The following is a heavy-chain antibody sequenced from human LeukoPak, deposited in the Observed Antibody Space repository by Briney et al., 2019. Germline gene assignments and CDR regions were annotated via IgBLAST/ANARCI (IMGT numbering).Heavy chain of an antibody. CDR3: AGRYSSSWYVGFFDP. J-gene: IGHJ5*02. CDR2: IYYSGST. Sequence: KPSETLSLTCTVSGASLRNYYWSWIRQSPGKGLEWIGYIYYSGSTNYNPSLESRVAMSVDKSKNQFYLRLSTVTAADTAIYYCAGRYSSSWYVGFFDPWGQGTLVTVSS. V-gene: IGHV4-59*08. CDR1: GASLRNYY. D-gene: IGHD6-13*01.